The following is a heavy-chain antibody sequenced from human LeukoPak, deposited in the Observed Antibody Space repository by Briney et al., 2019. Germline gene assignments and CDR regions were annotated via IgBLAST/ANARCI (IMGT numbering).Heavy chain of an antibody. D-gene: IGHD3-22*01. Sequence: PGGSLRLSCAASGFTFSSYAMSWVRQAPGKGLEWVSGISSSGSGGSTYYADSVKGRFTISRDNSKKTLYLQINSVRAEETAVYYCAKDQDDYDSSGYSVWGQGTLVTVSS. CDR2: ISSSGSGGST. CDR3: AKDQDDYDSSGYSV. CDR1: GFTFSSYA. J-gene: IGHJ4*02. V-gene: IGHV3-23*01.